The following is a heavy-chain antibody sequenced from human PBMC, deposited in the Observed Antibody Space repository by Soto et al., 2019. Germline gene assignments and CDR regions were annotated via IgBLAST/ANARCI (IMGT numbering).Heavy chain of an antibody. D-gene: IGHD2-8*01. CDR3: ANNGLGSLANYWTTGACHYAFDV. CDR2: ISGGGDGT. J-gene: IGHJ3*01. CDR1: GFTFYNYA. Sequence: EVQLLESGGGLVRPGGSLRLSCAASGFTFYNYAMNWVRQAPGKGLEWVSTISGGGDGTYYADSVKGRFTISRDNSRNTVYLHMNCLRAEDPAVDYCANNGLGSLANYWTTGACHYAFDVWGQGTLVTVSS. V-gene: IGHV3-23*01.